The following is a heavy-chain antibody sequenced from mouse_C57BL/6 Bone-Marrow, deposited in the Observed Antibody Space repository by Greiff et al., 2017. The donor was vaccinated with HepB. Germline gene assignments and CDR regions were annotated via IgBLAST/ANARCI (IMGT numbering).Heavy chain of an antibody. CDR2: IWSDGST. CDR1: GFSLTSYG. V-gene: IGHV2-6-1*01. CDR3: ARQKANWDEEGYAMDY. D-gene: IGHD4-1*01. J-gene: IGHJ4*01. Sequence: QVQLKESGPGLVAPSQSLSITCTVSGFSLTSYGVHWVRQPPGKGLEWLVVIWSDGSTTYNSALKSRLSISKDNSKSQVFLKMNSLQTDDTAMYYCARQKANWDEEGYAMDYWGQGTSVTVSS.